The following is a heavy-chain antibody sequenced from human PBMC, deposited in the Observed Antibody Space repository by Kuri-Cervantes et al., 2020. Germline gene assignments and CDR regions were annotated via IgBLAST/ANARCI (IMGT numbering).Heavy chain of an antibody. CDR3: AREIQYFDWLLSGHYGMDV. J-gene: IGHJ6*02. CDR1: GGSVSSGSYY. D-gene: IGHD3-9*01. CDR2: IYYSGST. Sequence: SETLSLTCTVSGGSVSSGSYYWSWIRQPPGKGLEWIGYIYYSGSTNYNPSLKSRVTISVDTSKNQFSLKLSSVTAADTAVYYCAREIQYFDWLLSGHYGMDVWGQGTTVTVSS. V-gene: IGHV4-61*01.